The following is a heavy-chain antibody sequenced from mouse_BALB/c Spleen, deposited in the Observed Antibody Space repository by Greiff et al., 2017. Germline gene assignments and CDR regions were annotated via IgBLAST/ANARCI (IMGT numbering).Heavy chain of an antibody. CDR2: ISYSGST. V-gene: IGHV3-2*02. CDR3: ATYGNYGY. J-gene: IGHJ2*01. D-gene: IGHD2-10*02. Sequence: DVKLQESGPGLVKPSQSLSLTCTVTGYSITSDYAWNWIRQFPGNKLEWMGYISYSGSTSYNPSLKSRISITRDTSKNQFFLQLNSVTTEDTATYYCATYGNYGYWGQGTTLTVSS. CDR1: GYSITSDYA.